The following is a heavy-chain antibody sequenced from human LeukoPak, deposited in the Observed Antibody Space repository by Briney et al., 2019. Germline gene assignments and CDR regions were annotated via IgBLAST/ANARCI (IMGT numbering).Heavy chain of an antibody. J-gene: IGHJ5*02. Sequence: PGASVKVSCKASGYTFTSYYMHWVRQAPGQGLEWMGIINPSGVSTSYAQKFQGRVTMTRDTSTSTVYMELSSLRSEDTAVYYCARDSYSGSYYEARWFDPRGQGTLVTVSS. D-gene: IGHD1-26*01. CDR2: INPSGVST. V-gene: IGHV1-46*01. CDR1: GYTFTSYY. CDR3: ARDSYSGSYYEARWFDP.